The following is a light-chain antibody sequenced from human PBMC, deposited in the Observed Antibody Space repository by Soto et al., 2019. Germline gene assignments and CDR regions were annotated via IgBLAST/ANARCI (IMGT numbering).Light chain of an antibody. CDR1: QSIGTW. V-gene: IGKV1-5*01. Sequence: DIQMTQSPSTLSASVGDRVTITCRASQSIGTWLAWYQQKPGKAPELLIHDASQLRSGGPSRFSGSGSGTEFTLTISSLQPDDFATYYCQQYNGYISFGPGTKVDIK. J-gene: IGKJ3*01. CDR2: DAS. CDR3: QQYNGYIS.